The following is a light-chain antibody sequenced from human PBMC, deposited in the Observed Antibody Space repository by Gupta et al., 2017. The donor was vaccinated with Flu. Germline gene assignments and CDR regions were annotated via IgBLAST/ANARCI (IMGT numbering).Light chain of an antibody. V-gene: IGKV3-15*01. J-gene: IGKJ1*01. CDR2: FAS. CDR3: LQSLDFPFT. Sequence: LDWYLQKPGHAPRPLIYFASHRATGVPASFSGSGSGTDFTLTISNLQAEDFAIYYCLQSLDFPFTFGQGTQVDIK.